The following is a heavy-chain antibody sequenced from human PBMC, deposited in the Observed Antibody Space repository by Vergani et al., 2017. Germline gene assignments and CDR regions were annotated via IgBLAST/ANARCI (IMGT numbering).Heavy chain of an antibody. D-gene: IGHD3-3*01. V-gene: IGHV4-59*01. J-gene: IGHJ6*03. CDR3: ARIYDFWSGFDYYYYMDV. CDR2: IYYSGST. Sequence: QVQLQESGPGLVKPSETLSLTCTVSGGSISSYYWSWIRQPPGKGLEWFGYIYYSGSTNYNPSLKSRVTISVDTSKNQFSLKLSSVTAADTAVYYCARIYDFWSGFDYYYYMDVWGKGP. CDR1: GGSISSYY.